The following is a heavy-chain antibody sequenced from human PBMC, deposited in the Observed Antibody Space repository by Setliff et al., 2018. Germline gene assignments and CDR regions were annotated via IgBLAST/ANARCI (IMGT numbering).Heavy chain of an antibody. V-gene: IGHV3-15*01. CDR2: IKSNTDGGTR. CDR1: GFTFSSYW. D-gene: IGHD6-19*01. Sequence: LRLSCAASGFTFSSYWMSWVRQAPGKGLEWVGRIKSNTDGGTRDFPASVRCRFLISRDDSKNTVYLQMDSLKTEDTAVYYCAKLPYSSAWYAYWGQGTLVTVS. J-gene: IGHJ4*02. CDR3: AKLPYSSAWYAY.